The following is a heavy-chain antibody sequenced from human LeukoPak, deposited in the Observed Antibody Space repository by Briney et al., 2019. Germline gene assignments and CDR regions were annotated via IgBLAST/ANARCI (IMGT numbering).Heavy chain of an antibody. CDR2: VHLDGST. V-gene: IGHV4-4*02. CDR1: GRSVSSTNW. CDR3: SREGCFYRPLHY. D-gene: IGHD3-16*01. Sequence: PSDPLSLTCGLSGRSVSSTNWGTWIRQRPGKGLDRIGEVHLDGSTNLNPSLKSRLTLSVHLSKNNVSLKLTSVTAADTAMYYCSREGCFYRPLHYSGQGTLVTVSS. J-gene: IGHJ4*02.